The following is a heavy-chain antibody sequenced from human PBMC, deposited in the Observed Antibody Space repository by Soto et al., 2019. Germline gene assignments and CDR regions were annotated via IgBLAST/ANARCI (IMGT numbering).Heavy chain of an antibody. V-gene: IGHV4-4*02. D-gene: IGHD1-7*01. Sequence: QVQLQESGPGLVKPSGTLSLTCAVSGGSFTSNNWWTWVRQPPGQGLEWIGEIYRTGSTNYNPSLKSRVTISLDKSENQLSLKVTSLTAADTAVYYCASRDPGTSVDYWGQGTLVIVSS. CDR1: GGSFTSNNW. CDR2: IYRTGST. CDR3: ASRDPGTSVDY. J-gene: IGHJ4*02.